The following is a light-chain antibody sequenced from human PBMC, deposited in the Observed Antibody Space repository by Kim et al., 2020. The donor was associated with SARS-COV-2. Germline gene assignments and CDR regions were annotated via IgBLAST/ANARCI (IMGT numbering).Light chain of an antibody. V-gene: IGLV1-47*01. J-gene: IGLJ2*01. CDR3: AAWDDSLSGREV. Sequence: QRVTISSDGSRTNIGSNNVYWNQQLPGTAPKLLIYRNDKRPSGGPDRFSGSKSDTSASLTISGLRSEDEADYYCAAWDDSLSGREVFGGGTQLTVL. CDR2: RND. CDR1: RTNIGSNN.